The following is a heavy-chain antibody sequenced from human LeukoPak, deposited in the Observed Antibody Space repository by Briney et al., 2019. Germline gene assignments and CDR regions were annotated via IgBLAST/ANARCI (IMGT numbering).Heavy chain of an antibody. CDR2: IYHSGST. D-gene: IGHD3-9*01. CDR3: ARAVGGTIFNY. Sequence: PSQTLSLTCTVSGGSISSGGYSWSWIRQPPGKGLEWIGYIYHSGSTYYNPSLKSRVTISVDRSKNQFSLKLSSVTAADTAVYYCARAVGGTIFNYWGQGTLVTVSS. J-gene: IGHJ4*02. V-gene: IGHV4-30-2*01. CDR1: GGSISSGGYS.